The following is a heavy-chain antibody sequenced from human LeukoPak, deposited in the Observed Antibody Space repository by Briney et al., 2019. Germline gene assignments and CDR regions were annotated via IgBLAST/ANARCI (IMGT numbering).Heavy chain of an antibody. CDR1: GYSISSGGYS. J-gene: IGHJ5*02. CDR2: IYYSGST. CDR3: ARAQTTTPRYTLYDYVWGSYRKNTSNWFDP. D-gene: IGHD3-16*02. V-gene: IGHV4-30-4*07. Sequence: SETLSLTCTVSGYSISSGGYSWNWIRQPPGKGLEWIGYIYYSGSTYYNPSLKSRVTISVDTSKNQFSLKLSSVTAADTAVYYCARAQTTTPRYTLYDYVWGSYRKNTSNWFDPWGQGTLVTVSS.